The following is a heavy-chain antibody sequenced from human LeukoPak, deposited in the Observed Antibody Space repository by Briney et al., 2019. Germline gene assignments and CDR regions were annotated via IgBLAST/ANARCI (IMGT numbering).Heavy chain of an antibody. Sequence: QSGGSFRLSCAASGFSFRDYAMHWVRQPPGKGLEWVSGISGSGGSTFYPDSVKGRFTISRDNSRNTVYLEVNSLRAEDTAVYYCAKDWEITIRGRFDGWGQGTLITVSS. D-gene: IGHD1-14*01. CDR3: AKDWEITIRGRFDG. J-gene: IGHJ5*02. V-gene: IGHV3-23*01. CDR1: GFSFRDYA. CDR2: ISGSGGST.